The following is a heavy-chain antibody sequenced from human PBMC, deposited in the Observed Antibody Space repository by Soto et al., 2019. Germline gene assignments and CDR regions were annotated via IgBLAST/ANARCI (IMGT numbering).Heavy chain of an antibody. J-gene: IGHJ4*02. CDR3: AREDTMVRGIIP. CDR1: GVSITSGDYY. D-gene: IGHD3-10*01. CDR2: IHYSGNT. V-gene: IGHV4-30-4*01. Sequence: QVQLQESGPGLVKPSQTLSLTCNVSGVSITSGDYYWNWIRQPPGKGLEWIGYIHYSGNTYYNPSLKSRLTISVDTSKYQFSLRLTSVTAADTAVYYCAREDTMVRGIIPWGQGTLVTVSS.